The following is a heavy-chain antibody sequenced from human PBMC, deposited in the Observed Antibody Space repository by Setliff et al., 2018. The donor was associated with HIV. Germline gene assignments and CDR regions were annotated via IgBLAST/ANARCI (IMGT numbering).Heavy chain of an antibody. CDR1: GYSFTTSW. V-gene: IGHV5-10-1*01. D-gene: IGHD6-13*01. CDR3: ARHRHTAAGTLDAFDI. Sequence: GESLKISCKGSGYSFTTSWISWVRQMPGKGLEWMGRIDPSDSYTNYSPSFQGHVTISADKSISTAYLQWSTLKASDTAIYYCARHRHTAAGTLDAFDIWGQGTVVTVSS. J-gene: IGHJ3*02. CDR2: IDPSDSYT.